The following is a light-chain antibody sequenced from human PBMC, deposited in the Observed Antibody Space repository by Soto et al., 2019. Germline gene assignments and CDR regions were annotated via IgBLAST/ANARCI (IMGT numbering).Light chain of an antibody. CDR1: QSITSRY. CDR3: QLYGTSPPYT. J-gene: IGKJ2*01. CDR2: RAS. Sequence: EIVLTQSPDTLSLSPGERATLSCRASQSITSRYLAWYQQKPGQAPRLLISRASNRATGIPDRFSGSGSGTGFILTISRLEPEDFAVYYCQLYGTSPPYTCGQGTTLEIK. V-gene: IGKV3-20*01.